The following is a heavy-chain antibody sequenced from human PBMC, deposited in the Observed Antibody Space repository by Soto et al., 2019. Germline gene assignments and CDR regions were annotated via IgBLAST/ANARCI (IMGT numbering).Heavy chain of an antibody. CDR3: ARAYCGGDCYHPSEFDY. D-gene: IGHD2-21*02. Sequence: QVQLQESGPGLVKPSQTLSLTCTVSVGSISSADFYWSWIRQHPGKGLEYIGYIYHSGSTYSNPSLKSRVSMSVDTSKDQFSLRLKSVTAADTAMYYCARAYCGGDCYHPSEFDYWGQGTLVTVSS. J-gene: IGHJ4*02. V-gene: IGHV4-31*03. CDR1: VGSISSADFY. CDR2: IYHSGST.